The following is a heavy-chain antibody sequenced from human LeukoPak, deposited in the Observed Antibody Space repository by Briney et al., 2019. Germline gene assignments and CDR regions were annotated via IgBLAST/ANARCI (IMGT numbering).Heavy chain of an antibody. CDR3: ARAPPYCSSTCCYYAWFDP. CDR1: GGSISSGGYS. D-gene: IGHD2-2*01. CDR2: IYHSGST. Sequence: PSETLSLTCAVSGGSISSGGYSWSWIRQPPGKGLEWIGYIYHSGSTYYNPSLKSRVTISVDRSKNQFSLKLSSVTAADTAVYYCARAPPYCSSTCCYYAWFDPWGQGTLVTVSS. V-gene: IGHV4-30-2*01. J-gene: IGHJ5*02.